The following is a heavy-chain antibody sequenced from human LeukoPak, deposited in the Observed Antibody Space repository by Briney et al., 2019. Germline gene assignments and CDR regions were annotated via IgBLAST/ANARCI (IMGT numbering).Heavy chain of an antibody. CDR1: GGSISSSSYY. CDR2: IYYSGST. D-gene: IGHD1-7*01. V-gene: IGHV4-39*01. Sequence: SETLSLTCTVSGGSISSSSYYWGWIRQPPGKGLEWIGSIYYSGSTYYNPSLKSRVTISVDTSKNQFSLKLSSVTAADTAVYYCAALGNWELTPDFDYWGXXXLVTVSS. CDR3: AALGNWELTPDFDY. J-gene: IGHJ4*01.